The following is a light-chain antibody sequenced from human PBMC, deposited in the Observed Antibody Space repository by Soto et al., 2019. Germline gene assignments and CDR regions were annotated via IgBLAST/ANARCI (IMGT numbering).Light chain of an antibody. CDR2: DAS. Sequence: ESVLTHSPATLSLYPGERATLSCRASQGVSNYFAWYQQKPGQAPRLLIYDASNRATGIPARFSGSGSGTDFTLTISSLEPEDFAVYYCQQRSNWPLTFGQGTKVDIK. CDR3: QQRSNWPLT. J-gene: IGKJ1*01. V-gene: IGKV3-11*01. CDR1: QGVSNY.